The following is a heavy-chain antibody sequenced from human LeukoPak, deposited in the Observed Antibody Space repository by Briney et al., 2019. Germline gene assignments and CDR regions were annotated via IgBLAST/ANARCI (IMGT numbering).Heavy chain of an antibody. J-gene: IGHJ6*02. CDR1: GFTFSSYS. CDR3: ARGDIVVVPAANYYYGTDV. Sequence: GGSLRLSCAASGFTFSSYSMNWVRQAPGKGLEWVSSISSSSSYIYYADSVKGRFTISRDNAKNSLYLQMNSLRAEDTAVYYCARGDIVVVPAANYYYGTDVWGQGTTVTVSS. CDR2: ISSSSSYI. V-gene: IGHV3-21*01. D-gene: IGHD2-2*01.